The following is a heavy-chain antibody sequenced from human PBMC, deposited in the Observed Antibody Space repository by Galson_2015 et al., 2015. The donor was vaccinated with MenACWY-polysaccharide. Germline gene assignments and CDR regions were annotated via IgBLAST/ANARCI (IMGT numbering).Heavy chain of an antibody. CDR1: GGIFKAYA. CDR2: IIPVLNVT. V-gene: IGHV1-69*04. J-gene: IGHJ3*02. CDR3: ARDQGGYSVSYPHT. D-gene: IGHD5/OR15-5a*01. Sequence: SVKVSCKASGGIFKAYAISWVRQAPGQGLEWMGRIIPVLNVTNYAQKFQDRVTITADKSTSTGYMELRNLTLVDTAVYFCARDQGGYSVSYPHTWGQGTVVSVSS.